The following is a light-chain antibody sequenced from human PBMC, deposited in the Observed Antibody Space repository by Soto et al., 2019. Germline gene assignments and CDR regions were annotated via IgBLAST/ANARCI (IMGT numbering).Light chain of an antibody. CDR1: SSDVGGYNY. V-gene: IGLV2-14*01. Sequence: QSALTQPASVSGSPGQSITIFCTGTSSDVGGYNYVSWYQQHQGKAPKLMIYDVSNRPSGVSNRFSGSKSGNTASLTISGLQAEDEADYYCSSYTRSSNLGEVFGTGTKVTVL. CDR3: SSYTRSSNLGEV. CDR2: DVS. J-gene: IGLJ1*01.